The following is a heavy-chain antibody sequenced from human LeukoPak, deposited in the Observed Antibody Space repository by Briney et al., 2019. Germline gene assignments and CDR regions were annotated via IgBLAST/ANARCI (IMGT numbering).Heavy chain of an antibody. CDR3: ARQPDSSGSPLY. V-gene: IGHV5-51*01. D-gene: IGHD3-22*01. J-gene: IGHJ4*02. CDR1: GYSFTSYW. Sequence: GESLKISCKGSGYSFTSYWIGWVRQMPGKGLEWMGIIYPGDSDTRYSPSSQGQVTISADKYISTAYLQWSSLKASDTAMFYCARQPDSSGSPLYWGQGTLVSVSS. CDR2: IYPGDSDT.